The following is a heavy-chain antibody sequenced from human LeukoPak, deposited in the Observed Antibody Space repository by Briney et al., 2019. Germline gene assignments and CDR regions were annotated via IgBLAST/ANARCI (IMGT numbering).Heavy chain of an antibody. V-gene: IGHV3-53*01. CDR1: GFTVSSNY. CDR3: ARDKAYYDSSGYYYPGYYYYYMDV. D-gene: IGHD3-22*01. J-gene: IGHJ6*03. Sequence: PGGSLRLSCAASGFTVSSNYMSWVRQAPGKGLEWVSVIYSGGSTYYADSVKGRFTISRDNSKNTLYLQMNSLRAEDTGVYYCARDKAYYDSSGYYYPGYYYYYMDVWGKGTTVTVSS. CDR2: IYSGGST.